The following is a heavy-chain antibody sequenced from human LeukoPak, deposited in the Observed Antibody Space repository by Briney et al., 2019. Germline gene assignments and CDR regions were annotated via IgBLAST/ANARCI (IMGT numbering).Heavy chain of an antibody. CDR2: IYPGDSDT. CDR3: AKGGSGSYLWFDP. V-gene: IGHV5-51*01. D-gene: IGHD3-10*01. Sequence: GESLKISCKGSGSTFTSYWIGWVRQMPGKGLEWMGIIYPGDSDTRYSPSFQGQFTIPADKSISTAYLQWSSLKASDTAMYYCAKGGSGSYLWFDPWGQGTLVTVSS. CDR1: GSTFTSYW. J-gene: IGHJ5*02.